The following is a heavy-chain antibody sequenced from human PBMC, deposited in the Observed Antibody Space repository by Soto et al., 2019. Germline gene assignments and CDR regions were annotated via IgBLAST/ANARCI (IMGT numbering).Heavy chain of an antibody. CDR1: GYTLSSYA. CDR3: AKLERRGYYGSGSYHGMDV. V-gene: IGHV3-23*01. J-gene: IGHJ6*02. Sequence: EVQLLESGGGLVQPGGSLRLSCAASGYTLSSYAMSWVRQAPGKGLEWVSAISGSGGSTYYADSVKGRFTISRDNSKNTLYLQINSLRAEDTAVYYCAKLERRGYYGSGSYHGMDVWGQGTTVTVSS. CDR2: ISGSGGST. D-gene: IGHD3-10*01.